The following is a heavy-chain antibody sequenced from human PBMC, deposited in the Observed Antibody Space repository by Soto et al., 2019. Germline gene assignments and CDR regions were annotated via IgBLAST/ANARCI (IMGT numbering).Heavy chain of an antibody. CDR2: MNPNSGNT. CDR3: ARRGYSSSWYYYYYYGMDV. V-gene: IGHV1-8*01. D-gene: IGHD6-13*01. CDR1: GYTFTSYD. Sequence: QVQLVQSGAEVKKPGASVKVSCKASGYTFTSYDINWVRQATGQGLEWMGWMNPNSGNTGYAQKFQGRVTMTRNTSLSTAYMELSSLRSEHTAVYYCARRGYSSSWYYYYYYGMDVWGQGTTVTVSS. J-gene: IGHJ6*02.